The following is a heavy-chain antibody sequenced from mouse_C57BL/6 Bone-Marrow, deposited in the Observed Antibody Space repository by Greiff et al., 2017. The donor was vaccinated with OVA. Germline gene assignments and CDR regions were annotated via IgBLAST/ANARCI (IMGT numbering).Heavy chain of an antibody. CDR1: GFTFTDYY. J-gene: IGHJ3*01. CDR3: ASITTVEGPWFAY. CDR2: VYPYNGGT. D-gene: IGHD1-1*01. Sequence: VQLQQSGPVLVKPGPSVKISCKASGFTFTDYYMHWVKQSHGKSLEWIGLVYPYNGGTSYNQKFKGKATLTVDKSSSTAYMERNSLTSEDSAVYYCASITTVEGPWFAYWGQGTLVTVSA. V-gene: IGHV1-36*01.